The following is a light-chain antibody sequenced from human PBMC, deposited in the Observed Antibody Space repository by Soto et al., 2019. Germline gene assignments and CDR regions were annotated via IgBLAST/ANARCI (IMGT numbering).Light chain of an antibody. CDR2: EVT. CDR3: CSDAGSSTYV. CDR1: SNDVGSYNF. J-gene: IGLJ1*01. V-gene: IGLV2-23*02. Sequence: QSALTQPASVSGSPGQSITISCTRTSNDVGSYNFVSWYQHHPGKDPTDIIYEVTKRPSGGSHRFSGSKSGNTASLTISGLQADDEADYYCCSDAGSSTYVFGSGTKVTVL.